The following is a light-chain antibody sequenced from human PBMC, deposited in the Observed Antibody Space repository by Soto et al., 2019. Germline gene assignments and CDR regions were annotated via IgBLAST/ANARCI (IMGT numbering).Light chain of an antibody. J-gene: IGKJ5*01. CDR3: QQRRSWPPTIT. CDR1: QSVSTY. V-gene: IGKV3-11*01. CDR2: DAS. Sequence: EIVLTQSPATLSLSPGERATLSCRASQSVSTYLAWYQQRPGQAPRLLIYDASYRATDIPPRFSGSGSGTEFTLTISSLEPEDFAVSYCQQRRSWPPTITLAQGTRLEIK.